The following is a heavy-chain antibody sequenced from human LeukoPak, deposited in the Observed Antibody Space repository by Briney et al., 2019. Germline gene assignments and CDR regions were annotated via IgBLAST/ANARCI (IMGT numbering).Heavy chain of an antibody. J-gene: IGHJ4*02. CDR2: ISGSGGST. D-gene: IGHD6-13*01. Sequence: PGGSLRLSCAASGFTFSSYAMSWVRQAPGKGLEWVSAISGSGGSTYYADSVKGRFTISRDNSKNTLYLQMNSLRAEDTAVYYCARGQQLDYVPLDYWGQGTLVTVSS. CDR3: ARGQQLDYVPLDY. V-gene: IGHV3-23*01. CDR1: GFTFSSYA.